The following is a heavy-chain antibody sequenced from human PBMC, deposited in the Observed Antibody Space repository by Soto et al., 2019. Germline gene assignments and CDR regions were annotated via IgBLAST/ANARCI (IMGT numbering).Heavy chain of an antibody. D-gene: IGHD2-2*01. CDR2: IYHSGST. V-gene: IGHV4-4*02. CDR1: GGSISSSNW. CDR3: ARVAGNCISTSCYVFDY. Sequence: SETLSLTCAVSGGSISSSNWWGWVRQPPGKGLEWIGEIYHSGSTNYNPSLKSRVTISVDKSKNQFSLKLSSVTAADTAVYYCARVAGNCISTSCYVFDYWGQGTLVTVSS. J-gene: IGHJ4*02.